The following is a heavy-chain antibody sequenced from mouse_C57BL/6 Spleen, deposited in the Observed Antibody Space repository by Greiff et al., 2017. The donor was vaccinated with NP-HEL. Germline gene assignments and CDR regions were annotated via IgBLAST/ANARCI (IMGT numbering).Heavy chain of an antibody. CDR2: IYPSDSET. J-gene: IGHJ2*01. Sequence: QVQLQQSGAELVRPGSSVKLSCKASGYTFTSYWMAWVKQRPGQGLEWIGNIYPSDSETHYNQKFKDKATLTVDKSSSTAYMQLSSLTSEDSAVYYCARSLITTVVATPGYWGQGTTLTVSS. CDR3: ARSLITTVVATPGY. CDR1: GYTFTSYW. D-gene: IGHD1-1*01. V-gene: IGHV1-61*01.